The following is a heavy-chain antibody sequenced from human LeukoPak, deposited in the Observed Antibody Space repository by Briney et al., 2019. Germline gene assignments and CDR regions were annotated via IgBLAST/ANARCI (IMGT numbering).Heavy chain of an antibody. CDR1: GGSFSGYY. Sequence: PSETLSLTCAVYGGSFSGYYWSWIRQPPGKGLEWIGEINHSGSTNYNPSLKSRGTISVDTSKNQFSLKLSSVTAADTAVYYCARGEPTNYDFWSGYPGKYYFDYWGQGTLVTVSS. CDR2: INHSGST. J-gene: IGHJ4*02. V-gene: IGHV4-34*01. CDR3: ARGEPTNYDFWSGYPGKYYFDY. D-gene: IGHD3-3*01.